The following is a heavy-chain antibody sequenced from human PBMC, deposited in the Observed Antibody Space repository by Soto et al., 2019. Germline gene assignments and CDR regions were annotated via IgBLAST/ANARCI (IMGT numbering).Heavy chain of an antibody. Sequence: PGGSLRLSCAASGFTFSGSAMHWVRQASGKGLEWVGRIRSKANIYATAYAASVKGRFTISRDDSKNTAYLQMNSLKTEDTAVYYCTSITMVRGVIALTQYYYYGMDVWGQGTTVTVSS. CDR2: IRSKANIYAT. D-gene: IGHD3-10*01. V-gene: IGHV3-73*01. J-gene: IGHJ6*02. CDR3: TSITMVRGVIALTQYYYYGMDV. CDR1: GFTFSGSA.